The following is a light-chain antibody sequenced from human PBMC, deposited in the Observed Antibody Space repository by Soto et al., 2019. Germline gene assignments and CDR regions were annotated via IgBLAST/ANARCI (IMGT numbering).Light chain of an antibody. CDR2: LNSDGRH. CDR1: SGHTKYA. CDR3: QTWGTGFQV. Sequence: QSVLTQSPSASASLGASVKLTCILSSGHTKYAIAWHQQQPEKGPRYLMRLNSDGRHIKGDGIPDRFSGYSSGAERYLSISSLQSEDEADYYCQTWGTGFQVFGTGTKLTVL. V-gene: IGLV4-69*01. J-gene: IGLJ1*01.